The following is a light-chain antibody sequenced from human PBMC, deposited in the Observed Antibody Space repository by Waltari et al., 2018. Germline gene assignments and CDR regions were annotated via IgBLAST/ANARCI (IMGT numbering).Light chain of an antibody. CDR2: LGS. V-gene: IGKV2-28*01. CDR1: QSLLFSNGDNY. J-gene: IGKJ4*01. CDR3: MQSLQTPLT. Sequence: DIVMTQSPLSLPVTPGEPASISCRSSQSLLFSNGDNYLDWYLQKPGEPPQLLIYLGSNWASGVPDRFSGSASGTYFTLKISRVEAEDVGVYYCMQSLQTPLTFGGGTKVELK.